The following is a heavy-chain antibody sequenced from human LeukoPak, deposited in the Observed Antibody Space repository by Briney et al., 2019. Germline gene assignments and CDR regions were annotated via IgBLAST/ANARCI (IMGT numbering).Heavy chain of an antibody. CDR2: ISSSGSTR. D-gene: IGHD3-10*01. J-gene: IGHJ4*02. CDR3: ARDRGGIIGHQFDN. CDR1: GFTFSSYE. Sequence: QSGGSLRLSCAASGFTFSSYEMNWVRLAPGKGLEWVSYISSSGSTRYYADSVKGRFTISRDNAKNSLYLQMNSLRAEDTAVYYCARDRGGIIGHQFDNWGQGTLVTVSS. V-gene: IGHV3-48*03.